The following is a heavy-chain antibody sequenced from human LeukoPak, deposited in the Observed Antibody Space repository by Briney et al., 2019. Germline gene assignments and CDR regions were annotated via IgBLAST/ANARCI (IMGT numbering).Heavy chain of an antibody. CDR1: GYTFTGYY. Sequence: ASVKVSCKASGYTFTGYYIHWVRQAPGQGLEWMGIINPSGGSTSYAQKFQGRVTMTRDTSTSTVYMELSSLRSEDTAVYYCARGRVEAYCGGDCYYYYMDVWGKGTTVTISS. CDR2: INPSGGST. CDR3: ARGRVEAYCGGDCYYYYMDV. J-gene: IGHJ6*03. V-gene: IGHV1-46*01. D-gene: IGHD2-21*01.